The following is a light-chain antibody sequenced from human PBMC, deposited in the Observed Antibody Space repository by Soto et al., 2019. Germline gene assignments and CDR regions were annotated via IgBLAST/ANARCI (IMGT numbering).Light chain of an antibody. CDR1: SSDVGGYNY. Sequence: QSVLTQPASVSGSPGQSITISCTGTSSDVGGYNYVSWYQQHPGKAPKLMLYDVRNRPSGVSNRFSGSKSGNTASLTISGLQAEDEADYHCSSYTSSSVIFGGGTKLTVL. CDR2: DVR. J-gene: IGLJ2*01. V-gene: IGLV2-14*03. CDR3: SSYTSSSVI.